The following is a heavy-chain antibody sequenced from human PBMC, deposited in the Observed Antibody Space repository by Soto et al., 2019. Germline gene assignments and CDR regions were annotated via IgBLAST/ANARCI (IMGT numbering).Heavy chain of an antibody. CDR3: ARGTRALITSFFAY. CDR1: GGSVSSGSYY. CDR2: VHESWST. Sequence: SETLSLTCTVSGGSVSSGSYYWSWIRQPPGKGLEWIGCVHESWSTDYNPSLKGRVTISLHTSKSQFSLSLRSATAADTATYYCARGTRALITSFFAYWGQGSPVTVPS. J-gene: IGHJ4*02. D-gene: IGHD1-20*01. V-gene: IGHV4-61*01.